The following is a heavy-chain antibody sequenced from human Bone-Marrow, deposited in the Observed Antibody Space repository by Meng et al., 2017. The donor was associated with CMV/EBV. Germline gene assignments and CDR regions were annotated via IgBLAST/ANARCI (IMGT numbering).Heavy chain of an antibody. Sequence: GESLKISCAASGFTFSSYSMNWVRQAPGKGLEWVSSISSSSSYIYYADSVKGRFTISRDNAKNSLYLQMNSLRAVDTAVYYCARDSRTTDVYYDFWSATGEYYGMDVWGQGTTVTVSS. CDR2: ISSSSSYI. J-gene: IGHJ6*02. V-gene: IGHV3-21*01. D-gene: IGHD3-3*01. CDR1: GFTFSSYS. CDR3: ARDSRTTDVYYDFWSATGEYYGMDV.